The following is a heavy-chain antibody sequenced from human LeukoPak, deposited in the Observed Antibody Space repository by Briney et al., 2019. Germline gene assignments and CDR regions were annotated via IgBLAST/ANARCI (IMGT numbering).Heavy chain of an antibody. CDR3: AKRGINWGPIDY. CDR1: GFTLSSFW. Sequence: GGSLRLSCADSGFTLSSFWMSWVRHAPGEGLEWVSAISDDGTVTYYADSVKGRFTISRDNSKSTLYLQMDSLRAEDTAVYYCAKRGINWGPIDYWGQGTPVTVSS. J-gene: IGHJ4*02. CDR2: ISDDGTVT. D-gene: IGHD7-27*01. V-gene: IGHV3-23*01.